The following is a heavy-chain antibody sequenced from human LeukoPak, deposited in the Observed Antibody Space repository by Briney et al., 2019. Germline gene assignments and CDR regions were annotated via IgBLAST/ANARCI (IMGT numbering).Heavy chain of an antibody. CDR1: GFTFSSYE. CDR2: ISSSGSTI. CDR3: ARDPYSGEYGPHYYYYMDV. J-gene: IGHJ6*03. Sequence: GGSLRLSCAAFGFTFSSYEMNWVRQAPGKGLEWVSYISSSGSTIYYADSVKGRFTISRDNAKNSLYLQMNSLRAEDTAVYYCARDPYSGEYGPHYYYYMDVWGKGTTVTVSS. D-gene: IGHD5-12*01. V-gene: IGHV3-48*03.